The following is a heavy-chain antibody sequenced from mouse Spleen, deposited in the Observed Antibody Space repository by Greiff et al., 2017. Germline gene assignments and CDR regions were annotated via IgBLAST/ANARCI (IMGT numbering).Heavy chain of an antibody. CDR3: ARASYYGYNDDHYYAMDY. CDR2: IWSGGST. J-gene: IGHJ4*01. V-gene: IGHV2-2*01. D-gene: IGHD2-2*01. Sequence: QVQLKESGPGLVQPSQSLSITCTVSGFSLTSYGVHWVRQSPGKGLAWLGVIWSGGSTDYNAAFISRLSISKDNSKSQVFFKMNSLQADDTAIYYCARASYYGYNDDHYYAMDYWGQGTSVTVSS. CDR1: GFSLTSYG.